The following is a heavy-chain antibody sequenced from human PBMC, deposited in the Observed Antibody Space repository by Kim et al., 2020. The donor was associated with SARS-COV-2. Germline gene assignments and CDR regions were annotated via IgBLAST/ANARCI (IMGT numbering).Heavy chain of an antibody. CDR2: IYSGGST. Sequence: GGSLRLSCAASGFTVSSNYMSWVRQAPGKGLEWVSVIYSGGSTYYADSVKGRFTISRDNSKNTLYLQMNSLRAEDTAVYYCARDLTYYDYVWGSYPPALGMDVWGQGTTVTVSS. V-gene: IGHV3-53*01. J-gene: IGHJ6*02. CDR3: ARDLTYYDYVWGSYPPALGMDV. D-gene: IGHD3-16*02. CDR1: GFTVSSNY.